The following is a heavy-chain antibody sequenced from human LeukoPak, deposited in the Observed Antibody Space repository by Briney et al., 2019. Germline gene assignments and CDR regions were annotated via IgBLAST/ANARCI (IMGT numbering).Heavy chain of an antibody. V-gene: IGHV1-3*03. CDR3: ARKPRSSKYYDILTGYSHSLSDAFDI. Sequence: ASVKVSSKASGYTFTSYAMHWVRQAPGQRLEWMGWINAGSGNAKYSQEFQGRVTITRDTSASTAYMELSSLRSEDMAVYYCARKPRSSKYYDILTGYSHSLSDAFDIWGQGTMVTVSS. CDR2: INAGSGNA. CDR1: GYTFTSYA. D-gene: IGHD3-9*01. J-gene: IGHJ3*02.